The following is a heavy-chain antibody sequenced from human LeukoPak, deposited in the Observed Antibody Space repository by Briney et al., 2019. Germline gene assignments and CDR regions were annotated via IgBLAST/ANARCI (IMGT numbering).Heavy chain of an antibody. CDR3: ATDVRPLLHGFDM. J-gene: IGHJ3*02. V-gene: IGHV4-39*07. CDR1: GGSISSSSYY. Sequence: PSETLSLTCTVPGGSISSSSYYWGCIRQPPGKGLECIGSIYYSGSTYYNPSLKSRVTISVDTSKNQFSLKLSSVTAADTAVYYCATDVRPLLHGFDMLGQGTVVTVSP. CDR2: IYYSGST.